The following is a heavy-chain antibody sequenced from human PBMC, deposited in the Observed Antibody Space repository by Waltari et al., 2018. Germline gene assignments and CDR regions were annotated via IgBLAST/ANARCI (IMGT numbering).Heavy chain of an antibody. CDR2: MNYSGTT. J-gene: IGHJ5*02. Sequence: QLQLQEAGPGVRKPAETLSLTCTVSGGSISRSSTYWGWIRQSPGKGLEWVASMNYSGTTHYNPTLESRVTISGDTSKNQFSLRLSSVTAADTAVYYCAGHWKRNGYRFDPWGQGTLVTVSS. D-gene: IGHD5-12*01. V-gene: IGHV4-39*01. CDR3: AGHWKRNGYRFDP. CDR1: GGSISRSSTY.